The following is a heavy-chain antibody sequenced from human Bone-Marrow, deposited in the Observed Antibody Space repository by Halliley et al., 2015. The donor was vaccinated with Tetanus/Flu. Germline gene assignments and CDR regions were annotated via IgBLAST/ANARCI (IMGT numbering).Heavy chain of an antibody. V-gene: IGHV1-46*01. CDR3: ARAAFPSDTGYFDN. Sequence: QMQLVQSGAEVKKPGASVKVSCKASGDTFTRYFMHWVRQAPGQGLEWMGIINPSSGATKYAQKFQGRVTMTRDTSTSTIYMELSSLRSEDTAVYYCARAAFPSDTGYFDNWGQGTLVTVSS. J-gene: IGHJ4*02. CDR2: INPSSGAT. CDR1: GDTFTRYF.